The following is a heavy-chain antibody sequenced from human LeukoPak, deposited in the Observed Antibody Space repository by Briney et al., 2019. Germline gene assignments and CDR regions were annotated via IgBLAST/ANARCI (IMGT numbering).Heavy chain of an antibody. Sequence: GGSLRLSCAASLVIVSSSYKSWVRQAPGKGLEWVSVIYGGSSTYNADSVKGRFTISRDNSKNTLFLQMNSLRAEDTAVYYCARASKVEAFDVWGQGTMVTVSS. J-gene: IGHJ3*01. CDR1: LVIVSSSY. D-gene: IGHD2-15*01. CDR2: IYGGSST. CDR3: ARASKVEAFDV. V-gene: IGHV3-66*01.